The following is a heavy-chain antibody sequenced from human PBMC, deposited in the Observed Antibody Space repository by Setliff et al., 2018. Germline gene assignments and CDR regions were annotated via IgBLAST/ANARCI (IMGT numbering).Heavy chain of an antibody. CDR3: GPGGKGLLEN. Sequence: GGSLRLSCAVSGVFFRNYHVTWVRQAPGKGLESVSSYSGSNDYITYADSVKGRFTISRDNAENSVYLQMNGLRADDTAVYYCGPGGKGLLENWGQGTLVTVSS. CDR1: GVFFRNYH. D-gene: IGHD3-10*01. V-gene: IGHV3-21*01. CDR2: YSGSNDYI. J-gene: IGHJ4*02.